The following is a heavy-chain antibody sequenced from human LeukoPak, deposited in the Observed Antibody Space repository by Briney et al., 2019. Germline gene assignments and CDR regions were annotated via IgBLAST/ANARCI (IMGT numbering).Heavy chain of an antibody. CDR2: IYSGGDT. J-gene: IGHJ4*02. CDR1: GVTVSNNF. V-gene: IGHV3-66*01. D-gene: IGHD5-24*01. CDR3: ARDPPAVAINTYG. Sequence: GGSLRLSCAAAGVTVSNNFIRWVRQAPGKGLEWVSLIYSGGDTHYADSVKGRFTISRDNSKNTLYLQMNNLRAEDTAVYYCARDPPAVAINTYGWGQGTLVTVSS.